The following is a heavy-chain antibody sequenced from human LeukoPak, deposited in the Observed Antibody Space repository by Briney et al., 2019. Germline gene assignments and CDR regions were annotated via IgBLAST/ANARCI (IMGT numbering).Heavy chain of an antibody. CDR2: ISSSGSTI. V-gene: IGHV3-48*03. D-gene: IGHD1-1*01. J-gene: IGHJ5*02. CDR3: AKDRTGTTGRDWLDP. Sequence: GGSLRLSCAASGFTFSSYEMNWVRQAPGKGLEWVSYISSSGSTIYYADSVKGRFTISRDNAKNSLYLQMNSLRADDTALYYCAKDRTGTTGRDWLDPWGQGTLVTVSS. CDR1: GFTFSSYE.